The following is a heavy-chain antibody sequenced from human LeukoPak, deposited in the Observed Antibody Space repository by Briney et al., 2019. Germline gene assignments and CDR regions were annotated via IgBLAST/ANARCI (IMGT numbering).Heavy chain of an antibody. Sequence: GASLRLSCAASGFTFSSYAMSWARQAPGKGLEWVSAISGSGGSTYYADSVKGRFTISRDNSKNTLYLQMNSLRAEDTAVYYCAKGDVLLWFGELLYPLDYWGQGTLVTVSS. CDR3: AKGDVLLWFGELLYPLDY. J-gene: IGHJ4*02. D-gene: IGHD3-10*01. CDR1: GFTFSSYA. V-gene: IGHV3-23*01. CDR2: ISGSGGST.